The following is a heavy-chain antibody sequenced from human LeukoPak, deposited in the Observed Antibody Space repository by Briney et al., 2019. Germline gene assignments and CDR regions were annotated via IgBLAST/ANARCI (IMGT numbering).Heavy chain of an antibody. J-gene: IGHJ4*02. Sequence: PSETLSLTCTVSGVSISSSNSYWGWIRQPPGKGLEWVANINQDVSEKYYVDSVKDRFTISRDNAKNSLYLQMNSLRAEDTAVYYCARAAVTMVIYVPFDYWGQGTLVTVSS. CDR3: ARAAVTMVIYVPFDY. CDR2: INQDVSEK. V-gene: IGHV3-7*01. CDR1: GVSISSSNSY. D-gene: IGHD3-10*01.